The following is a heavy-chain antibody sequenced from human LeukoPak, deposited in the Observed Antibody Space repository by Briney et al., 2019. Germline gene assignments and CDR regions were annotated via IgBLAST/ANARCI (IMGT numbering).Heavy chain of an antibody. V-gene: IGHV3-21*01. J-gene: IGHJ6*03. CDR3: ARAYSSLPRGYYYYYMDV. CDR2: ISSSSSYI. CDR1: GFTFRSYA. D-gene: IGHD6-13*01. Sequence: GGSLRLSCTASGFTFRSYAMSWVRQAPGKGLEWVSSISSSSSYIYYADSVKGRFTISRDNAKNSLYLQMNSLRAEDTAVYYCARAYSSLPRGYYYYYMDVWGRGTTVTVSS.